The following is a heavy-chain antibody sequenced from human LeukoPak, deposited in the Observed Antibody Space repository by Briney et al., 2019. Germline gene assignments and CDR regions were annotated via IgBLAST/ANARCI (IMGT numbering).Heavy chain of an antibody. CDR1: GFTLTSDY. J-gene: IGHJ4*02. CDR3: AKSQGYSSSFDY. CDR2: IYTGGST. Sequence: GGSLRLSCAGSGFTLTSDYMSWVRQAPGKGLEWVSVIYTGGSTYYADSVKGRFTISRDNSKNTVYLQMNSLRAEDTAVYYCAKSQGYSSSFDYWGQGTLVSVTS. V-gene: IGHV3-66*01. D-gene: IGHD6-13*01.